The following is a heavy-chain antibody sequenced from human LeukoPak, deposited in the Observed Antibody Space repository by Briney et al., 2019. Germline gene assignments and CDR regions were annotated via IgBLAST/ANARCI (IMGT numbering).Heavy chain of an antibody. CDR3: ARGETSGWSGGTLFDY. V-gene: IGHV4-30-4*08. CDR1: GGSISSGDYY. Sequence: SQTLSLTCTVSGGSISSGDYYWSWIRQPPGKGLEWIGYIYYSGSTYYNPSLKSRVTISVDTSKNQFSLKLSSVTAADTAVYYCARGETSGWSGGTLFDYWGQGTLVTVSS. CDR2: IYYSGST. J-gene: IGHJ4*02. D-gene: IGHD6-19*01.